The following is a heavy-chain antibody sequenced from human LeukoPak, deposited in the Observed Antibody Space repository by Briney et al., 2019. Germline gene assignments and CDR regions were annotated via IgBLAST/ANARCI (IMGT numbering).Heavy chain of an antibody. J-gene: IGHJ4*02. CDR2: IRSKTYGGTT. CDR1: GFTFGDYA. V-gene: IGHV3-49*04. CDR3: TRHGYSLSSNFDS. D-gene: IGHD6-6*01. Sequence: TGGSLRLSCSASGFTFGDYAMSWVRHAPGKGLEWVGFIRSKTYGGTTDYAASVRGRFTILRDDSKSIAYLQMNSLKTEDTAVYYCTRHGYSLSSNFDSWGQGTLVTVSS.